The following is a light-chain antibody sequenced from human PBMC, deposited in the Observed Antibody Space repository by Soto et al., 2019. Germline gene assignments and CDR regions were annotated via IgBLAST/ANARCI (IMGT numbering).Light chain of an antibody. CDR2: KAS. J-gene: IGKJ1*01. CDR3: QQSYSIPPT. Sequence: DIQMTQSPSTLSGSLVDRVTITCRASQTISSWLAWYQQKPGKAPNLLVYKASTLKSGVPSRFSGSGSGTDFTLTISNLQPEYFATYCCQQSYSIPPTFGQGTKVDIK. CDR1: QTISSW. V-gene: IGKV1-5*03.